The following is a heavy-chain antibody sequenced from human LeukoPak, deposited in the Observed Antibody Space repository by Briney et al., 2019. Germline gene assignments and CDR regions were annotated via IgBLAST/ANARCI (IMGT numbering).Heavy chain of an antibody. D-gene: IGHD2-15*01. CDR2: FDPEDGET. J-gene: IGHJ4*02. Sequence: GASVKVSCKVSGYTLTELSMHWVRQAPGKGLEWMGGFDPEDGETIYARKFQGRVTMTEDTSTDTAYMELSSLRSEDTAVYYCATASFYCSGGSCYGSDYFDYWGQGTLVTVSS. CDR1: GYTLTELS. CDR3: ATASFYCSGGSCYGSDYFDY. V-gene: IGHV1-24*01.